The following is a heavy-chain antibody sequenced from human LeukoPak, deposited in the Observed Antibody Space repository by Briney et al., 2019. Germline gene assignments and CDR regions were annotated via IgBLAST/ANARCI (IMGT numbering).Heavy chain of an antibody. CDR3: AKDPSSSRSFVDY. Sequence: PGGSLRLSCAASGFTFSSYGMHWVRQAPGKGLEWVAVISYDGSNKYYADSVKGRFTISRDNSKNTLYLQMNSLRAEDTAVYYCAKDPSSSRSFVDYWGQGTLVTVSS. V-gene: IGHV3-30*18. CDR1: GFTFSSYG. D-gene: IGHD6-13*01. J-gene: IGHJ4*02. CDR2: ISYDGSNK.